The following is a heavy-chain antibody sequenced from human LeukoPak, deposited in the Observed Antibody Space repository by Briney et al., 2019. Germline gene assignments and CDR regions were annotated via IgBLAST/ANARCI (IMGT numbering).Heavy chain of an antibody. CDR1: GGSISSDTYF. J-gene: IGHJ4*02. Sequence: SETLSLTCTVSGGSISSDTYFWGWIRQPPGKGLEWIGSIFSSGSTFYNPSLKSRFSTSLDMSKNQFSLNLSSVTAADTAVYYCARAIYDSSGYRLDYWGQGTLVTVSS. D-gene: IGHD3-22*01. CDR3: ARAIYDSSGYRLDY. CDR2: IFSSGST. V-gene: IGHV4-39*07.